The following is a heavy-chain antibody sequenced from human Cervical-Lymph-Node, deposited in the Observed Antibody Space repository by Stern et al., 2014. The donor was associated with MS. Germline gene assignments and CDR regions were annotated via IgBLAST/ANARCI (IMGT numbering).Heavy chain of an antibody. J-gene: IGHJ3*02. D-gene: IGHD4-17*01. CDR1: GYSLTDLS. Sequence: DQLVESGAEVKKPGAPVKVSCKVSGYSLTDLSMHWVRQPPGKGLEWMGGFDPDDAETIYAQQFQGRLTMTEDTSADTAYMELSSLRSEDTAVYYCVRYGDYVDAFDMWGQGTMVTVSS. CDR3: VRYGDYVDAFDM. CDR2: FDPDDAET. V-gene: IGHV1-24*01.